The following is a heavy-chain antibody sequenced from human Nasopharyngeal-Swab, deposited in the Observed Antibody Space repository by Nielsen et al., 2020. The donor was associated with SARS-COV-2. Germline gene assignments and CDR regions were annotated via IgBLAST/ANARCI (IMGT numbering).Heavy chain of an antibody. V-gene: IGHV3-9*01. J-gene: IGHJ6*02. CDR3: AKDNFPPGRQWYGMDA. CDR2: IGWNSVI. D-gene: IGHD6-19*01. CDR1: GFTFSHYA. Sequence: GGSLRLSCAASGFTFSHYAMHWVRQAPGKGPEWVSGIGWNSVIGYAGSVKGRFTISRDNAKNTLYLEMNSLRAEDTALYYCAKDNFPPGRQWYGMDAWGQGTTVTVSS.